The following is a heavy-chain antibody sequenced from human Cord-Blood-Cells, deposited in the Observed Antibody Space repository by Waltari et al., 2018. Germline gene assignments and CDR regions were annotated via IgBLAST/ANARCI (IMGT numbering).Heavy chain of an antibody. Sequence: EVQLVESGGGLVQPGGSLRLSCAASGFTFSSYWMSWVRQAQGKGLEGGANIKKDGSEKYYVDSVNGRFTISRDNAKNSLYLQMNSLRAEDTAVYYCARSYYDSSGYFDYWGQGTLVTVSS. CDR1: GFTFSSYW. D-gene: IGHD3-22*01. CDR2: IKKDGSEK. J-gene: IGHJ4*02. V-gene: IGHV3-7*01. CDR3: ARSYYDSSGYFDY.